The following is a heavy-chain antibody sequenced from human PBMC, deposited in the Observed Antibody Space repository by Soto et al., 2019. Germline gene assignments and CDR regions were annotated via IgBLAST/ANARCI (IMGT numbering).Heavy chain of an antibody. CDR3: ARQRTTVVTQAYFDH. CDR1: GESISSSSYY. Sequence: SETLSLTCIVSGESISSSSYYWGWIRQPPGKGLEWIGSIYYSGRTYYNPSFKSRVTISIDTSKNQFSMKLSSVTATDTAVYYCARQRTTVVTQAYFDHWGQGALVTVSS. J-gene: IGHJ4*02. D-gene: IGHD2-21*02. CDR2: IYYSGRT. V-gene: IGHV4-39*01.